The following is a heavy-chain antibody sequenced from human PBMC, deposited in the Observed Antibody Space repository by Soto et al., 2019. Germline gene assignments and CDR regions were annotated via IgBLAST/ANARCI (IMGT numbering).Heavy chain of an antibody. V-gene: IGHV2-5*02. CDR3: AHRVLRTVFGLVTTTAIYFDF. Sequence: QITLNESGPTVVRPTETLTLTCRFSGFSLTTSGVGVGWVRQSPGKAPEWLALIYWDHDKRYSESLKSRLTITKDTSKNQVVLTVANLDPTDTATYYCAHRVLRTVFGLVTTTAIYFDFWGQGTPVAVSS. J-gene: IGHJ4*02. D-gene: IGHD3-3*01. CDR2: IYWDHDK. CDR1: GFSLTTSGVG.